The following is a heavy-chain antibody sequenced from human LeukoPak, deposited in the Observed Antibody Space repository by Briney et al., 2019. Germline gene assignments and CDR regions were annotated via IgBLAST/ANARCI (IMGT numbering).Heavy chain of an antibody. D-gene: IGHD3-10*01. V-gene: IGHV3-30*01. CDR2: ISYDGSNK. CDR3: AGGPDYYGSGGFDY. CDR1: GFTFSSYA. Sequence: PGRSLRLSCAASGFTFSSYAMHWVRQAPGKGLEWVAVISYDGSNKYYADSVKGRFTISRDNSKNTLYLQMNSLRAEDTAVYYCAGGPDYYGSGGFDYWGQGTLVTVSS. J-gene: IGHJ4*02.